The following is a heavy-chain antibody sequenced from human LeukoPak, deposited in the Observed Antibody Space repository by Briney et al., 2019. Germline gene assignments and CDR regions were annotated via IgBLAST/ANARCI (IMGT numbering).Heavy chain of an antibody. D-gene: IGHD5-18*01. Sequence: SGGSLRLSCAASGFPFNIYGLHWVRQAPGKGLEWVALISFDGGVRYYADSVKGRFTISRDNSKNTLYLQMNSLRSEDSAVYYCLTEDTPTVYDYWGQGTLVTVSS. CDR2: ISFDGGVR. CDR3: LTEDTPTVYDY. J-gene: IGHJ4*02. V-gene: IGHV3-30*03. CDR1: GFPFNIYG.